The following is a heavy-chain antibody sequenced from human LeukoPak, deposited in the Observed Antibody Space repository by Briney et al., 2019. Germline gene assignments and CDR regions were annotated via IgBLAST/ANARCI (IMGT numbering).Heavy chain of an antibody. J-gene: IGHJ2*01. CDR1: GFTFSSYW. CDR2: INHNGNVN. CDR3: AKDFGGSDYDWYFDL. D-gene: IGHD1-26*01. Sequence: GGSLRLSCAASGFTFSSYWMNWARQAPGKGLEWVASINHNGNVNYYVDSVKGRFTISRDNAKNSLYPQMSNLRAEDTAIYYCAKDFGGSDYDWYFDLWGRGTVVTVSS. V-gene: IGHV3-7*03.